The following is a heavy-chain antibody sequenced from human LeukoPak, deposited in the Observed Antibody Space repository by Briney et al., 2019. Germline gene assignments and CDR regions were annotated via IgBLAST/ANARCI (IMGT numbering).Heavy chain of an antibody. J-gene: IGHJ4*02. V-gene: IGHV4-59*08. CDR3: ARLSPNYYDSSGIHDY. CDR2: IYYSGST. D-gene: IGHD3-22*01. CDR1: GGSISSYY. Sequence: SETLSLTCTVSGGSISSYYWNWIRQPPGKGLELIGYIYYSGSTNYNPSLKSRVTISVDTSKNQFSLKLSSVAAADTAVYYCARLSPNYYDSSGIHDYWGQGTLVTVSS.